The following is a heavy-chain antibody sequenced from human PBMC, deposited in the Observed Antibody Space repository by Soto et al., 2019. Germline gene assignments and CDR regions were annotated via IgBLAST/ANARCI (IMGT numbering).Heavy chain of an antibody. CDR1: GGSFSGYY. V-gene: IGHV4-34*01. CDR2: INHSGST. Sequence: QVQLQQWGAGLLKPSETLSLTCAVYGGSFSGYYWSWIRQPPGKGLEWIGEINHSGSTNYNPSLKSRGTISVDTSKNQFSLKLSSVTAADTAVYYCARVFPGGNSSDENWFDPWGQGTLVTVSS. D-gene: IGHD3-22*01. CDR3: ARVFPGGNSSDENWFDP. J-gene: IGHJ5*02.